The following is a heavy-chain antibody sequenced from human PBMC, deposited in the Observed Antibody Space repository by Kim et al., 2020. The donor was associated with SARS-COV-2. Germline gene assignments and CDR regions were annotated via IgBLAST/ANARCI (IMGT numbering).Heavy chain of an antibody. CDR2: INHSGST. CDR3: SRGLTVRGVTNRYYYYYG. J-gene: IGHJ6*01. D-gene: IGHD3-10*01. CDR1: GGSFSGYY. V-gene: IGHV4-34*01. Sequence: SETLSLTCAVYGGSFSGYYWSWIRQPPGKGLEWIWEINHSGSTNYNPSLKSRVTISVDTSKNQFSLKLSSVTAADTAVYYCSRGLTVRGVTNRYYYYYG.